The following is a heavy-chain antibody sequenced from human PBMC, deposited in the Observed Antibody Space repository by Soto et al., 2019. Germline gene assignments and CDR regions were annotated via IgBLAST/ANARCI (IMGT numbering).Heavy chain of an antibody. CDR2: IVPMFAAP. J-gene: IGHJ6*02. CDR1: GGTFSSFA. D-gene: IGHD2-21*01. Sequence: QVLLVQSGAEVKKPGSSVRVSCKTSGGTFSSFAISWVRLAPGQGLEWMGVIVPMFAAPTYAQKFQGRVSITADESTLTAYMELSRLRSDDMAVYYCARDRVMRGNAYYYGMDVWGQGTTVTVSS. V-gene: IGHV1-69*12. CDR3: ARDRVMRGNAYYYGMDV.